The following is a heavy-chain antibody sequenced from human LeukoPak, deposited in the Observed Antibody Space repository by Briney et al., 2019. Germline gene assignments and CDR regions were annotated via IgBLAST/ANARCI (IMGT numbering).Heavy chain of an antibody. Sequence: GGALRLSCAASGFTFSNYAMSWVRQAPGKGLEWVSAISGSGGSTYHADSVKGRFTISRDNSKNTLYLHMSSLRAEDTAVYYCAKETYYYDSSGYYYGGYYFDYWGQGTLVTVSS. V-gene: IGHV3-23*01. CDR2: ISGSGGST. J-gene: IGHJ4*02. CDR1: GFTFSNYA. CDR3: AKETYYYDSSGYYYGGYYFDY. D-gene: IGHD3-22*01.